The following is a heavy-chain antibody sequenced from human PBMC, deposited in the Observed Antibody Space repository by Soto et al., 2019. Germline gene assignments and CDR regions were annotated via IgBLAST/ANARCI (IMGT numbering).Heavy chain of an antibody. V-gene: IGHV3-7*05. D-gene: IGHD2-15*01. CDR2: IKQDGSEI. J-gene: IGHJ5*02. CDR1: GFTFSGYW. Sequence: EVHLVESGGGLVQSGGSLRLSCAASGFTFSGYWMSWVRQGPGKGPEWVANIKQDGSEIYYVDSVKGRFTISRDNAKNSLYLQMTSLRVEDTAVYHCAKSISATPGDPWGQGTLVTVSS. CDR3: AKSISATPGDP.